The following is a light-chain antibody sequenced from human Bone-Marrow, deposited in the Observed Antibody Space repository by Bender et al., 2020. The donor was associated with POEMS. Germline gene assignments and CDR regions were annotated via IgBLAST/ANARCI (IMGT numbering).Light chain of an antibody. V-gene: IGLV6-57*02. CDR2: EDN. CDR1: GGSIASNF. Sequence: NFMLTQPHSLSESPGKTVTISCTGSGGSIASNFVQWYKQRPGSAPTTVIYEDNRRPSGVPDRFSGSIDASSNSASLTISGLKPEDEADYFCQSYDRNNVFFGGGTRLTVL. J-gene: IGLJ2*01. CDR3: QSYDRNNVF.